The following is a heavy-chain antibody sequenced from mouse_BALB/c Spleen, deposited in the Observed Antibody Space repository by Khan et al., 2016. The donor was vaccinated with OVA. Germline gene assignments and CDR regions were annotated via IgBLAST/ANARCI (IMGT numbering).Heavy chain of an antibody. V-gene: IGHV5-17*02. J-gene: IGHJ3*01. CDR3: ARSDYYGVAY. Sequence: EVELVESGGGLVQPGGSRKLSCAASGFTFSGFGMHWVRQAPEKGLEWVAYISSGSSTIYYADTLKGRFTISRDNPKNNLCLQMTSLRSEDRAMYLGARSDYYGVAYWGQGTLVTVSA. CDR2: ISSGSSTI. CDR1: GFTFSGFG. D-gene: IGHD1-1*01.